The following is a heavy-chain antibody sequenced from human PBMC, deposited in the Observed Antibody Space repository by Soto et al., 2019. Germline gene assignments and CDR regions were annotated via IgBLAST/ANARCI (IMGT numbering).Heavy chain of an antibody. Sequence: QVQLVQSGAEVKKPGSSVKVSCKASGGTFSSYTISWVRQGPGQGLEWMGRIIPILGIANYAQKFQGRVTMTADKATSTAYMELCSLRSEETAVYYCARDYGAAGTEVWFEPWGQGTVVTVSS. CDR2: IIPILGIA. CDR3: ARDYGAAGTEVWFEP. V-gene: IGHV1-69*08. CDR1: GGTFSSYT. D-gene: IGHD6-13*01. J-gene: IGHJ5*02.